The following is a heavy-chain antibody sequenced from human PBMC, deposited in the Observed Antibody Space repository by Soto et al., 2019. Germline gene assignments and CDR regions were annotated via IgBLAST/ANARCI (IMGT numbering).Heavy chain of an antibody. CDR3: AKRGSGSYYTY. CDR1: GFTFSSYA. V-gene: IGHV3-23*01. Sequence: EVQLLESGGGLVQPGGSLRLSCAASGFTFSSYAMNWVRQGPGKGLEWVSVISGSGGSTYYADSVKGRFTISRDNSKNTPYLQMNSLRAEDTAVYYCAKRGSGSYYTYWGQGTLVTVSS. CDR2: ISGSGGST. D-gene: IGHD3-10*01. J-gene: IGHJ4*02.